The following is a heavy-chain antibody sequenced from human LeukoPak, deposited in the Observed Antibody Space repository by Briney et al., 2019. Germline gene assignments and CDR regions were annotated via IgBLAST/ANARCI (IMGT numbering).Heavy chain of an antibody. Sequence: SETLSLTCTVSGGSISSGDYYWSWIRQPPGKGLEWIGYIYYSGSTYYNPSLKSRVTISVDTSKSQFSLKLSSVTAADTAVYYCASGGYANNNFDYWGQGTLVTVSS. CDR2: IYYSGST. J-gene: IGHJ4*02. CDR1: GGSISSGDYY. CDR3: ASGGYANNNFDY. D-gene: IGHD5-12*01. V-gene: IGHV4-30-4*01.